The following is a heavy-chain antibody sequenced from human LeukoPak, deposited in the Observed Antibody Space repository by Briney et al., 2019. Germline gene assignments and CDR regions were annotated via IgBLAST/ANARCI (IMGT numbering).Heavy chain of an antibody. CDR3: AREDGTFQY. CDR1: GFSFSNYW. J-gene: IGHJ1*01. Sequence: GGSLRLSCAASGFSFSNYWMNWVRQAPGKGPEWVANIKPDGSEKHYVDSVRGRFTISRDNAKNSLYLQVNSLRVEDTAVYYCAREDGTFQYWGQGTLVAVSS. V-gene: IGHV3-7*03. CDR2: IKPDGSEK.